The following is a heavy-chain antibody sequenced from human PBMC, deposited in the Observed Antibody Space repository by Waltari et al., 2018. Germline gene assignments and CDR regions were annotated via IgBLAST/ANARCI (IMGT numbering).Heavy chain of an antibody. CDR3: ATYIGASVGTAAFDV. J-gene: IGHJ3*01. CDR1: GGSIDTPKHY. Sequence: QLQLQESGPGPVKPSETLSLTCSVSGGSIDTPKHYWSWIRQPPGQGLEWIGTISYAGTTYTNPSPRSRLTRSRDTSKNQFSLTLGSTTAADTAVYYCATYIGASVGTAAFDVWGQGTMVTVSS. D-gene: IGHD5-12*01. CDR2: ISYAGTT. V-gene: IGHV4-39*01.